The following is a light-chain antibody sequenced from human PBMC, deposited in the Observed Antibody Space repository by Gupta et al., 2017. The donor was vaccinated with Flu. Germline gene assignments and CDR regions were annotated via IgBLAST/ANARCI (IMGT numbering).Light chain of an antibody. CDR1: QSVSSY. CDR2: DAS. V-gene: IGKV3-11*01. CDR3: QRRSNWPPAHT. Sequence: VLTQPPATLSLSPGERATLSCSASQSVSSYLAWYQQKPGQAPRLLIYDASNRATGIPARVSGSGSGTDFTLTISSLGPEDFAVYYCQRRSNWPPAHTFGGGTKVEIK. J-gene: IGKJ4*01.